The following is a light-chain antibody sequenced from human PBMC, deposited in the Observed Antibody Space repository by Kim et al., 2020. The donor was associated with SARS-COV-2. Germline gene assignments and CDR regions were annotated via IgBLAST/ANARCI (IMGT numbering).Light chain of an antibody. J-gene: IGLJ2*01. CDR2: QDR. CDR3: QALDSSTVV. CDR1: KLGAKY. V-gene: IGLV3-1*01. Sequence: SVSPEQTASITCSGDKLGAKYACWYQQKPGQSPVLVIYQDRKRLSGIPERFAGSNSGNTATLTISGTQAMDEADYYCQALDSSTVVFGGGTKLTVL.